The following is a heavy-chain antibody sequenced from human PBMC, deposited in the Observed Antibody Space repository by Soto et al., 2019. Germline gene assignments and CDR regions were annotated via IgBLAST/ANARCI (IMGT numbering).Heavy chain of an antibody. J-gene: IGHJ6*02. D-gene: IGHD6-13*01. V-gene: IGHV5-51*01. CDR3: ARTSAAGKYYYGMDV. Sequence: PGESLKITCKGSGYSFTSYWIGWVRQMPGKGLEWMGIIYPGDSDTRYSPSFQGQVTISADKSISTAYLQWSSLKASDTAMYYCARTSAAGKYYYGMDVWGQGTTVTVSS. CDR2: IYPGDSDT. CDR1: GYSFTSYW.